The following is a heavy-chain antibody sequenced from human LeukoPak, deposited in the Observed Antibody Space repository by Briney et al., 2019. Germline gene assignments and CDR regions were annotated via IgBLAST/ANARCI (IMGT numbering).Heavy chain of an antibody. V-gene: IGHV3-7*01. CDR1: GFTFSSYW. Sequence: PGGSLRLSCAASGFTFSSYWMSWVRQAPGKGLEWVANIKQDGSEKYYVDSVKGRFTISRDNAKNSLYLQMNSLRAEDTAVYYCARDPAQLLWFGELSHWGQGTLVTVSS. D-gene: IGHD3-10*01. J-gene: IGHJ4*02. CDR3: ARDPAQLLWFGELSH. CDR2: IKQDGSEK.